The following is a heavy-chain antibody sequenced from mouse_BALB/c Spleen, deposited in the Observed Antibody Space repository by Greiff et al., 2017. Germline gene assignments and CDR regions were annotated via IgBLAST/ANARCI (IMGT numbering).Heavy chain of an antibody. Sequence: QVQLQQPGAELVRPGASVKLSCKASGYTFTSYWINWVKQRPGQGLEWIGNIYPSDSYTNYNQKFKDKATLTVDKSSSTAYMQLSSPTSEDSAVYYCTIPITTVSYYFDYWGQGTTLTVSS. CDR3: TIPITTVSYYFDY. CDR2: IYPSDSYT. V-gene: IGHV1-69*02. J-gene: IGHJ2*01. CDR1: GYTFTSYW. D-gene: IGHD1-1*01.